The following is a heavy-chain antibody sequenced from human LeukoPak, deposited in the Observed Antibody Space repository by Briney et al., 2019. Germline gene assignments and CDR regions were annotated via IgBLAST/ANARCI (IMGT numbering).Heavy chain of an antibody. Sequence: SETLSLTCTVSGDSFSSHYWTWIRQPPGKGLEWIGYISYIGSTNYNPSLKSRVTISIDTSKNQFSLKLTSVTAADTAVYYCARDLVTVTKGFDIWGQGTMVSVSS. CDR2: ISYIGST. D-gene: IGHD4-17*01. V-gene: IGHV4-59*11. CDR1: GDSFSSHY. J-gene: IGHJ3*02. CDR3: ARDLVTVTKGFDI.